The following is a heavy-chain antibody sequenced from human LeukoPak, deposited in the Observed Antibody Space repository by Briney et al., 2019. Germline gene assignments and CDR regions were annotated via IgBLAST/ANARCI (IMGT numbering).Heavy chain of an antibody. D-gene: IGHD3-22*01. Sequence: SQTLSLTCTVSGDSISSGDYYWSWIRQPPGKGLEWIGYIYYSGSTYYNPSLKSRVTISVDTSKNQFSLKLSSVTAADTAVYYCARGAYYYDSSGYYGLTRWGQGTLVTVSS. V-gene: IGHV4-30-4*01. J-gene: IGHJ4*02. CDR3: ARGAYYYDSSGYYGLTR. CDR1: GDSISSGDYY. CDR2: IYYSGST.